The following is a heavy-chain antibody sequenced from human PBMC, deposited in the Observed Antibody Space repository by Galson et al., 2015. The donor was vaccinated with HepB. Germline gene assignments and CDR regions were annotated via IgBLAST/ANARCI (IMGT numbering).Heavy chain of an antibody. J-gene: IGHJ5*02. Sequence: SVKVSCKASGYTFTTYCIPWVRQAPGQGLEWMGRNIGYNGNTNHARKFQDRVTMTADTSTNTAYMEMWRLRSDDTAVYYCARFPKGYEHGSFDPWGQGTLVTVSS. CDR3: ARFPKGYEHGSFDP. D-gene: IGHD5-12*01. CDR1: GYTFTTYC. V-gene: IGHV1-18*04. CDR2: NIGYNGNT.